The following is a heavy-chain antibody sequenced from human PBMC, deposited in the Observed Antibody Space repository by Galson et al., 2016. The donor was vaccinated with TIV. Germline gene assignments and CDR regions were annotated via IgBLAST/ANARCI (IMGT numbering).Heavy chain of an antibody. D-gene: IGHD3-9*01. V-gene: IGHV1-2*02. J-gene: IGHJ4*02. CDR3: ARGRENYDILTGLS. CDR2: INPNSGGT. CDR1: GYTLAGSY. Sequence: SVKVSCKASGYTLAGSYIHWVRQAPGQGLEWMGWINPNSGGTNYAQKFQGRVIMTRDTSIDTAFMDLSRLRFDDTALYYCARGRENYDILTGLSWGQGTLVTVSS.